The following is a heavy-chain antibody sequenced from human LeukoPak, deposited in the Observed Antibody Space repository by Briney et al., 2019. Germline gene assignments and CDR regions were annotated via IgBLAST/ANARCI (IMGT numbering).Heavy chain of an antibody. V-gene: IGHV1-46*01. CDR3: ARRADRSGYYYLPDY. CDR2: INPSGGST. Sequence: ASVTVSCKASGYTFTSYYMHGVRQAPGKGLEWMGIINPSGGSTSYAQKFQGRVTMTRDTSTSTVYMELSSLRSEDTAVYYCARRADRSGYYYLPDYWGQGTLVTVSS. J-gene: IGHJ4*02. D-gene: IGHD3-22*01. CDR1: GYTFTSYY.